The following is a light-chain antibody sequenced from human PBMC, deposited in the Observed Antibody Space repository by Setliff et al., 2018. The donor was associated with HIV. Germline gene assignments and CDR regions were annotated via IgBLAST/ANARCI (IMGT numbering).Light chain of an antibody. CDR3: SSYAITNTLP. CDR2: EVR. V-gene: IGLV2-14*01. Sequence: QSVLTQPASVSGSPGQSITISCTGTSSDVGGYSYVSWYQQHPGKAPKLISYEVRNRPSGVSNRFSGSKSGNTASLTISGLQAEDEADYYCSSYAITNTLPFGTGTKVTV. J-gene: IGLJ1*01. CDR1: SSDVGGYSY.